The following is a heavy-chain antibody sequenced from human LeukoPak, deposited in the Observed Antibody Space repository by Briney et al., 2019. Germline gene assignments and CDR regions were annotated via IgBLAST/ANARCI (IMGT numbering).Heavy chain of an antibody. J-gene: IGHJ4*02. Sequence: GGSLRLSCAASGFTVSSNYVTWVRQAPGKGLEWVSVIYSSGITYYADSVKGRFTISRDNSKNTLSLQMNSLRAEDTAVYYCAGGVVGTKYLDYWGQGTLVTVSS. CDR1: GFTVSSNY. D-gene: IGHD1-26*01. CDR3: AGGVVGTKYLDY. V-gene: IGHV3-53*01. CDR2: IYSSGIT.